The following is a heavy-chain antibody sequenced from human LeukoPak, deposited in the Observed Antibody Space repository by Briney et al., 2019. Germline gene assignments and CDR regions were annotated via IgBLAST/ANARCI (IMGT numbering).Heavy chain of an antibody. D-gene: IGHD3-22*01. CDR1: GLTFSSYG. Sequence: GRSLRLSCVASGLTFSSYGMHWVRQAPRKGPEWVAVTSYDGSNTYYADAVKGRFTISRDDSKNTLYLQMNSLRAEDTAVYYCARALYYYDSSGSEQYYYYYYGMDVWGQGTTVTVSS. CDR2: TSYDGSNT. CDR3: ARALYYYDSSGSEQYYYYYYGMDV. J-gene: IGHJ6*02. V-gene: IGHV3-33*05.